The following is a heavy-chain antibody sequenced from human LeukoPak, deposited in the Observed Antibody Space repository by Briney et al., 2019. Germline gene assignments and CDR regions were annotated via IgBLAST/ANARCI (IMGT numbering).Heavy chain of an antibody. V-gene: IGHV3-66*02. J-gene: IGHJ4*02. CDR3: ARQGELELRTFFDY. D-gene: IGHD1-7*01. CDR1: GFTVSSNY. Sequence: GGSLRLSCAASGFTVSSNYMSWVRQAPGKGLEWVSVIYSGGSTYNADSVKGRFTISRDNSKNMLYLQMNSLRAEDTAVYYCARQGELELRTFFDYWGQGTLVTVSS. CDR2: IYSGGST.